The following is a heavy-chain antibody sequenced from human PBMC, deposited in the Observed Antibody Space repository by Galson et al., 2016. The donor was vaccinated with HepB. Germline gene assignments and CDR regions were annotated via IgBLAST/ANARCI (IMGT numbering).Heavy chain of an antibody. Sequence: SLRLSCAVSGFPFSYYSMNWVRQAPGKGLEWVTSISRGSDYIFYGDSLKGRFTVSRDNAKNSLYLQTDSLRVEDTAIYQCTTTIGSTIRQNVHWGQGILVTISS. CDR1: GFPFSYYS. CDR3: TTTIGSTIRQNVH. J-gene: IGHJ4*02. D-gene: IGHD5/OR15-5a*01. V-gene: IGHV3-21*01. CDR2: ISRGSDYI.